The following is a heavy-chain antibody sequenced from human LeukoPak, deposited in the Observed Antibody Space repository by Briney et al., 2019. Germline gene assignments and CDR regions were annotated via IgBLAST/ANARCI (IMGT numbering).Heavy chain of an antibody. V-gene: IGHV4-34*01. D-gene: IGHD2-15*01. J-gene: IGHJ4*02. Sequence: SETLSLTCAVYGGSFSGYYWSWIRQPPGKGLEWIGEINHSGSTNYNPSLKSRVTISVDTSKNQFSLKLSSVTAADTAVYYCARLGGRFDYWGQGTLVTVSP. CDR2: INHSGST. CDR1: GGSFSGYY. CDR3: ARLGGRFDY.